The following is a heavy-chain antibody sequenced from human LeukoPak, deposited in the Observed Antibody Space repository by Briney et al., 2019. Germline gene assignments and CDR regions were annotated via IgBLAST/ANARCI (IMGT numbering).Heavy chain of an antibody. CDR1: GGSISTYY. CDR2: IYYSGNS. D-gene: IGHD3-22*01. Sequence: SETLSLTCTVSGGSISTYYWSWIRQPPGKGLEWIGYIYYSGNSNYNPSLKSRVTISVDTSKNQFSLKLSSVTAADTAVYYCAGLGASGNGYLSWFDPWGQGTLVTVSS. V-gene: IGHV4-59*01. CDR3: AGLGASGNGYLSWFDP. J-gene: IGHJ5*02.